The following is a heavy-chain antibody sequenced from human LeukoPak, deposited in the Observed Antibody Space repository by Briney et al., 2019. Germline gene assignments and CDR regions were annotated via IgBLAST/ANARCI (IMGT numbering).Heavy chain of an antibody. Sequence: ASVKVSCKASGYTFTSYDINWVRQATGQGLEWMGWMNPNSGNTGYAQKFQGRVTMTRNTSISTAYMELSSLRSEDTAVYYCARGGGGSRYYYYYYMDVWGKGTTVTISS. J-gene: IGHJ6*03. CDR1: GYTFTSYD. V-gene: IGHV1-8*01. D-gene: IGHD6-19*01. CDR2: MNPNSGNT. CDR3: ARGGGGSRYYYYYYMDV.